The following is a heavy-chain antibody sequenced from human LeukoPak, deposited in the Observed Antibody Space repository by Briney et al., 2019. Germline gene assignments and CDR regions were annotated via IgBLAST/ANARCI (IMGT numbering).Heavy chain of an antibody. CDR2: ISAYNGST. J-gene: IGHJ4*02. CDR1: SYTFTSYG. Sequence: GASVKVSCKSSSYTFTSYGISWVRQAPGQGLEWMGWISAYNGSTNYAQKLQGRVTMTTDTSTSTAYMELRSLRSDDTAVYYCARGQSGFERFDYWGQGTLVTVSS. D-gene: IGHD5-12*01. V-gene: IGHV1-18*01. CDR3: ARGQSGFERFDY.